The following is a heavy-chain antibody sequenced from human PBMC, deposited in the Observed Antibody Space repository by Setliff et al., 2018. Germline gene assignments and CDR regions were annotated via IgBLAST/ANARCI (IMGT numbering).Heavy chain of an antibody. V-gene: IGHV4-34*01. Sequence: PSETLSLTCAVYGDSFSDYYCSWIRRPPGKGLEWSEEINHRGSTKYNPSLKSRVTFAIDTSKNQFSLKLSSVTAADAALYYCAASRAYTGAVEEWFLPKTFDFWGQGSPVTVSS. J-gene: IGHJ4*02. CDR2: INHRGST. CDR1: GDSFSDYY. D-gene: IGHD3-10*01. CDR3: AASRAYTGAVEEWFLPKTFDF.